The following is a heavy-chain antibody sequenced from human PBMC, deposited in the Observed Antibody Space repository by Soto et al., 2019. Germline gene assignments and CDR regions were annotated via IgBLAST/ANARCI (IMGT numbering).Heavy chain of an antibody. J-gene: IGHJ4*02. CDR3: ARSMHYSDGSNYSPFDY. Sequence: PSETLSLTCTVSGGSISSYYWSWIRQPPGKGLEWIGYIYYSRSTNYNPSLKSRVTISVDTSKNQFSLKLSSVTAADTAVYYCARSMHYSDGSNYSPFDYWGQGTLVTVSS. CDR2: IYYSRST. V-gene: IGHV4-59*01. CDR1: GGSISSYY. D-gene: IGHD3-22*01.